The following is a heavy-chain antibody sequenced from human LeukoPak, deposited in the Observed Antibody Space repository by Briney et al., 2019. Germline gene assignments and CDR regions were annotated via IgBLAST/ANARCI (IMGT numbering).Heavy chain of an antibody. CDR1: GYTFTGYC. Sequence: GGSVRLSCAASGYTFTGYCMSWVRQAPGQGLEWMVWIIAYNGNTNYAQKLQGRITMTTDTSTSTAYMELRSLRADDTAVYYCARGRGDYDFDYWGQGTLVTVSS. D-gene: IGHD4-17*01. CDR3: ARGRGDYDFDY. J-gene: IGHJ4*02. CDR2: IIAYNGNT. V-gene: IGHV1-18*01.